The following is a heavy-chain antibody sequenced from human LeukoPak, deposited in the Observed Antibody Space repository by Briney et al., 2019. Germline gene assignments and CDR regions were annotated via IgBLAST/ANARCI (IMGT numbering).Heavy chain of an antibody. D-gene: IGHD3-22*01. Sequence: GGSLRLSCAASGFTFSSYSMNWVRQAPGKGLEWVSSISSSSSYIYYADSVKGRFTISRDNAKNSLYLQMNSLRAEDTAVYYCARDYYDSSGYYWFDPWGQGTLVTVSS. CDR3: ARDYYDSSGYYWFDP. CDR2: ISSSSSYI. J-gene: IGHJ5*02. CDR1: GFTFSSYS. V-gene: IGHV3-21*04.